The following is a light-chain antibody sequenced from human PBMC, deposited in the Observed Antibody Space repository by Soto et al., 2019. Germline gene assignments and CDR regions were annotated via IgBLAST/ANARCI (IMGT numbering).Light chain of an antibody. CDR2: DVN. CDR3: SSYSGSSTLLV. CDR1: SSDVGGYNF. Sequence: QSALTQPASVSGSPGQSIAISCTGTSSDVGGYNFVSWYQQHPGKAPKLVMYDVNIRPSRDSDRFSGSKSSNTPSLTISGLQAEDEADYYCSSYSGSSTLLVFGGGTKLTVL. V-gene: IGLV2-14*03. J-gene: IGLJ2*01.